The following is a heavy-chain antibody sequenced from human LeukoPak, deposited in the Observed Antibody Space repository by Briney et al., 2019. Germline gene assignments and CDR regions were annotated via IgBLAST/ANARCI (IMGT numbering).Heavy chain of an antibody. V-gene: IGHV4-4*02. CDR2: VSVSGLS. Sequence: SETLSLTCGVSGGSITTTNFWSWVRRTPGQGLEWIGEVSVSGLSDYNPSLRGRVTMSLDTSKNHLSLKLTSVTAADTAVYYCTRENAAFSPFGYWGQGTLVTV. J-gene: IGHJ4*02. CDR3: TRENAAFSPFGY. CDR1: GGSITTTNF. D-gene: IGHD6-25*01.